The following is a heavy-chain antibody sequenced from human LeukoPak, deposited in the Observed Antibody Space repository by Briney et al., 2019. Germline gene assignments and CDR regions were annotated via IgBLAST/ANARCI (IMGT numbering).Heavy chain of an antibody. CDR3: AKDQGGGPGIGY. CDR1: GFTFSSYG. Sequence: GGSLRLSCAASGFTFSSYGMHWVRQAPGKGLEWVAVILYEGSNKYYADSVKGRFTISRDNSKNTLYLQMNTLRAEATAVYYCAKDQGGGPGIGYWGQGTLVTVSS. J-gene: IGHJ4*02. D-gene: IGHD3-10*01. CDR2: ILYEGSNK. V-gene: IGHV3-33*06.